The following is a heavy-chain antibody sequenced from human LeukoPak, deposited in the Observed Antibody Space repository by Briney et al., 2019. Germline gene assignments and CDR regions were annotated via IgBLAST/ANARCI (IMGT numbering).Heavy chain of an antibody. Sequence: PSETLSLTCTVSGGSISSSSYYWGWIRQPPGKGLEWIGSIYYSGSTYYNPSLKSRVTIPVDTSKNQFSLKLSSVTAADTAVYYCSLYSSSWYESKAGFDYWGQGTLVTVSS. CDR3: SLYSSSWYESKAGFDY. J-gene: IGHJ4*02. V-gene: IGHV4-39*01. D-gene: IGHD6-13*01. CDR1: GGSISSSSYY. CDR2: IYYSGST.